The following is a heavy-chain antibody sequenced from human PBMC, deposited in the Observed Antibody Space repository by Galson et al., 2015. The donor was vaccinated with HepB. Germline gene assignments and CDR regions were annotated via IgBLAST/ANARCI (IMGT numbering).Heavy chain of an antibody. Sequence: SLRLSCAASGFTFSSYAMSWVRQAPGKGLEWVSGICGSGSSEYYADSVKGRFTISRDNSKNTLYLQMNSLRAEDTAVFYCATSRDEWELHHSNSSYGIDDCVPGTTFTASS. CDR2: ICGSGSSE. CDR1: GFTFSSYA. V-gene: IGHV3-23*01. D-gene: IGHD1-26*01. CDR3: ATSRDEWELHHSNSSYGIDD. J-gene: IGHJ6*02.